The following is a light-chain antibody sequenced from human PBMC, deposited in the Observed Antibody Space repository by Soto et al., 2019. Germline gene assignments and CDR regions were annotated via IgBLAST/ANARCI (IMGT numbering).Light chain of an antibody. V-gene: IGKV3-20*01. J-gene: IGKJ1*01. CDR2: GTS. CDR1: QGVSSNY. Sequence: EIVLTQSPGTLSLPPGERATLSCRASQGVSSNYLAWYQQKSGQAPRLLLYGTSSRATGIPERFSGSGSGTDFTLTISRLEPEDFAVYYCQHYGSSRTFGQGTKVDI. CDR3: QHYGSSRT.